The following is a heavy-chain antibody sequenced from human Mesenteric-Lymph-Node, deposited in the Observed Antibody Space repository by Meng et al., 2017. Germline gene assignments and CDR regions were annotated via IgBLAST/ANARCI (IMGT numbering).Heavy chain of an antibody. CDR3: AREKMATDAFDI. Sequence: GGSLRLSCADSGFTFSTYWMAWVRQAPGKGLEWVSAISDTGGHVHYADAVRGRFTNSRDNVKNSLYLQMNSLRAEDTAVYYCAREKMATDAFDIWGQGTMVTVSS. CDR2: ISDTGGHV. D-gene: IGHD5-24*01. CDR1: GFTFSTYW. V-gene: IGHV3-21*06. J-gene: IGHJ3*02.